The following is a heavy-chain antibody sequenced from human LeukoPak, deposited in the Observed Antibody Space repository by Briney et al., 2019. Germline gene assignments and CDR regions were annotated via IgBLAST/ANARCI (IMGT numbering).Heavy chain of an antibody. V-gene: IGHV1-58*02. CDR2: TVVGSGNT. Sequence: GTSVKVSCKASGFTFTSSAMQWVRQARGQRPEWIGWTVVGSGNTNYAQKFQERVTITRDMSTSTAYMELSSLRSEDTAVYYCAAAGDSSIFVFDYWGQGTLVTVSS. J-gene: IGHJ4*02. CDR3: AAAGDSSIFVFDY. CDR1: GFTFTSSA. D-gene: IGHD3-22*01.